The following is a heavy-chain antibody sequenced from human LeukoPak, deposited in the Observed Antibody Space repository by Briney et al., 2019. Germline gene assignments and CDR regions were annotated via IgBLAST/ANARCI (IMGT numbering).Heavy chain of an antibody. CDR3: ARDQVYSIAAAGTHYYFDY. Sequence: ASVKVSCKASGYTFTSYYMHWVRQAPGQGLEWMAIINPSGSSTSYAQKFQGRVTMTRDTSTSTVYMELSSLRSEDTAVYYCARDQVYSIAAAGTHYYFDYWGQGTLVTVSS. CDR2: INPSGSST. J-gene: IGHJ4*02. D-gene: IGHD6-13*01. CDR1: GYTFTSYY. V-gene: IGHV1-46*01.